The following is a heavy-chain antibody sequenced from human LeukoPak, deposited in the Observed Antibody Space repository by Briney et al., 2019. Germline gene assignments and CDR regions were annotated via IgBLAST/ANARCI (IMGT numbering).Heavy chain of an antibody. Sequence: SGGSLRLSCAASGFTFDDYGMSWVRQAPGKGLEWVSGINWNGGSTGYADSVKGRFTISRDNAKNSLYLQMNSLRAEDTALYYCARDRTTGSWFDPWGQGTLVTVSS. D-gene: IGHD1-7*01. CDR2: INWNGGST. CDR3: ARDRTTGSWFDP. J-gene: IGHJ5*02. V-gene: IGHV3-20*04. CDR1: GFTFDDYG.